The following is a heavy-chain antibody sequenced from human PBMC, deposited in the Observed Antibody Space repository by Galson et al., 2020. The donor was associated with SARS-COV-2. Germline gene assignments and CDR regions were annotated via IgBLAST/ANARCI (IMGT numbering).Heavy chain of an antibody. CDR2: ISSDSGTI. Sequence: GGSLRLSCAVSGFNFNIYSMHWARQAPGKGLEWLSYISSDSGTIYYADSVRGRFTISRDNAKNSLYLPMNSLRAEDAAVYYCARDQYSTSPRVDAFDFWGQGTMVTVSS. J-gene: IGHJ3*01. CDR3: ARDQYSTSPRVDAFDF. D-gene: IGHD6-6*01. CDR1: GFNFNIYS. V-gene: IGHV3-48*04.